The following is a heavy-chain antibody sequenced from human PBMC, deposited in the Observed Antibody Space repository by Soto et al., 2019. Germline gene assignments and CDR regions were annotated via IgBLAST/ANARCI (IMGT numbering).Heavy chain of an antibody. Sequence: GGSLRLSCAASGFTFDDYAMHWVRQAPGKGLEWVSGISWNSGSIGYADSVKGRFTISRDNAKNSLYLQMNSLRAEDTALYYCAKDIRYCSSNICYPRSAIDIWGKGTMVTV. CDR2: ISWNSGSI. CDR1: GFTFDDYA. CDR3: AKDIRYCSSNICYPRSAIDI. D-gene: IGHD2-2*01. J-gene: IGHJ3*02. V-gene: IGHV3-9*01.